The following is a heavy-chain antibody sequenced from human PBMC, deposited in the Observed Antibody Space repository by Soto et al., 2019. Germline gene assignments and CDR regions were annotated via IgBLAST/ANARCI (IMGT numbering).Heavy chain of an antibody. D-gene: IGHD2-15*01. Sequence: PSETLSLTCTASGGSISSYYWSWIRQPAGKGLEWIGRIYTSGSTNYNPSLKSRVTMSVDTSKNQFSLKLSSVTAADTAVYYCAREGCSGGSCYFFPGEDWFDPWGQGTLVTVSS. CDR1: GGSISSYY. J-gene: IGHJ5*02. CDR2: IYTSGST. V-gene: IGHV4-4*07. CDR3: AREGCSGGSCYFFPGEDWFDP.